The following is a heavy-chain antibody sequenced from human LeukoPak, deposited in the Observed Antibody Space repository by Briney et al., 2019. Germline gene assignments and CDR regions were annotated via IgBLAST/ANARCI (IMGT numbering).Heavy chain of an antibody. V-gene: IGHV1-46*03. CDR1: GCTFTSYY. Sequence: ASVKVSCKASGCTFTSYYMHWVRQAPGQGLEWMGIINPSGRTDYAQKFQGRVTLTRDTSTSTVYMELRSLRSEDTAVYYCARDGAYYDFWSGYPSPTNWFDPWGQGTLVTVSS. D-gene: IGHD3-3*01. CDR3: ARDGAYYDFWSGYPSPTNWFDP. CDR2: INPSGRT. J-gene: IGHJ5*02.